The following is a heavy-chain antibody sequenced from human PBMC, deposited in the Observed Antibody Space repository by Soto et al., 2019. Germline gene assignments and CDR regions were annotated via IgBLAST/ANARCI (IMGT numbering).Heavy chain of an antibody. J-gene: IGHJ3*02. CDR3: ARDPTVTTFDAFDI. CDR2: ISYDGSNK. V-gene: IGHV3-30-3*01. D-gene: IGHD4-4*01. CDR1: GLTFSSYA. Sequence: VGSLRLSCAASGLTFSSYAMHWIRQAPGKGLEWVAVISYDGSNKYYADSVKGRFTISRDNSKNTLYLQMNSLRAEDTAVYYCARDPTVTTFDAFDIWGQGTMVTVSS.